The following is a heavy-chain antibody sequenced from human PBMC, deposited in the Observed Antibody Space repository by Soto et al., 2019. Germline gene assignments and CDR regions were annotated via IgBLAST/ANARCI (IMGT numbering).Heavy chain of an antibody. Sequence: GGSLSLSCAASGFTFSSYAMSWVRQAPGKGLEWVSAISGSGGSTYYADSVKGRFTISRDNSKNTLYLQMNSLRAEDTAVYYCAKGPDDILTGYFPGAFDIWGQGTMVTVSS. D-gene: IGHD3-9*01. J-gene: IGHJ3*02. CDR2: ISGSGGST. CDR3: AKGPDDILTGYFPGAFDI. V-gene: IGHV3-23*01. CDR1: GFTFSSYA.